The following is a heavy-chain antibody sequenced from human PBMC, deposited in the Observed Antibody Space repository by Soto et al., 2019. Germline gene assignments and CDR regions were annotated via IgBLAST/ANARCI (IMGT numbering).Heavy chain of an antibody. Sequence: GASVKVSCKASGYTFTTKFIHWVRQAPGQGLEWMGFINPSAGSAIYAQNFQDRVTMTRDTSTSTVYMDLSGLRSDDTAVYYCARLAIFKGFDYWGQGTLVTVSS. CDR1: GYTFTTKF. D-gene: IGHD3-3*01. J-gene: IGHJ4*02. V-gene: IGHV1-46*01. CDR3: ARLAIFKGFDY. CDR2: INPSAGSA.